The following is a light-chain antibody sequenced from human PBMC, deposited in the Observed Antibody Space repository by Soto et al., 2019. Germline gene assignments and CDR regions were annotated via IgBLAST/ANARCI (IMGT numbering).Light chain of an antibody. CDR3: KQRGNSIT. Sequence: IVLTQSPATLSLWPGETAVLSCRASQTVNTCLSWYQQRPGQAPRLLIYDASKRVPGIPARFSGSGSGTDFTLTISSLEPEDFALYYCKQRGNSITFGQGTRLEI. J-gene: IGKJ5*01. CDR1: QTVNTC. V-gene: IGKV3-11*01. CDR2: DAS.